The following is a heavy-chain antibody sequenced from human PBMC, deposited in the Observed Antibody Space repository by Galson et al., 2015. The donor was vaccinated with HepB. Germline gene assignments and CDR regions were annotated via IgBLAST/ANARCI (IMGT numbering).Heavy chain of an antibody. V-gene: IGHV1-18*04. CDR2: INPYNGNT. Sequence: SVKVSCKASGYTFTTYGITWVRQAPGQGLEWMGWINPYNGNTNYAQKFQGRVTMTTDTSTSTVYMEVRSLRSDDTAVYYCARDQWSNGVVDLDPWGQGTLVTVSS. CDR3: ARDQWSNGVVDLDP. D-gene: IGHD3-3*01. J-gene: IGHJ5*02. CDR1: GYTFTTYG.